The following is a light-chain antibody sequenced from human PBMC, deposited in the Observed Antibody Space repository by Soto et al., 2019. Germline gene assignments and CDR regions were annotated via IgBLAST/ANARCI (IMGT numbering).Light chain of an antibody. V-gene: IGLV2-14*03. J-gene: IGLJ1*01. CDR1: HSDIGNYNY. Sequence: QSVLTQPASVPGSPGQSITISCTGTHSDIGNYNYVSWYQHLPGKAPKLMIYDVGSRPSGVSSRFSGSKSGNTASLAISGLQAEDEADYYCNSYREDHPRFYVFGTGTKVPVL. CDR2: DVG. CDR3: NSYREDHPRFYV.